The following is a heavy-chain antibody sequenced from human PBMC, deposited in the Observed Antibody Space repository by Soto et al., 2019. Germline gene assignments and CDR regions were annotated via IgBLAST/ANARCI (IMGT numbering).Heavy chain of an antibody. D-gene: IGHD3-10*01. V-gene: IGHV3-21*01. CDR3: ATLGSSDY. CDR1: GFTFSNYV. Sequence: GGSLRLSCAASGFTFSNYVMTWVRQAPGKGLEWVSSISSSSSYIYYADSVKGRFTISRDNAKNSLYLQMNSLRAEDTAVYYCATLGSSDYWGQGTLVTVSS. CDR2: ISSSSSYI. J-gene: IGHJ4*02.